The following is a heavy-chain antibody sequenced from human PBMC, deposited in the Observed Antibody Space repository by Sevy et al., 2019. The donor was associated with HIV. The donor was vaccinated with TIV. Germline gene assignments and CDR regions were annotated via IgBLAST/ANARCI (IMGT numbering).Heavy chain of an antibody. CDR1: GYTFTSYD. V-gene: IGHV1-8*01. CDR3: ARAGSGWYDHYFDP. J-gene: IGHJ4*02. Sequence: ASVKVSCKASGYTFTSYDINWVRQATGQGLEWMGWMNPNSGNKGYAQKFQGRVTMTRNTSIGTAYMELSSLRSEDTAVYFCARAGSGWYDHYFDPWGQGTLVTVSS. D-gene: IGHD6-19*01. CDR2: MNPNSGNK.